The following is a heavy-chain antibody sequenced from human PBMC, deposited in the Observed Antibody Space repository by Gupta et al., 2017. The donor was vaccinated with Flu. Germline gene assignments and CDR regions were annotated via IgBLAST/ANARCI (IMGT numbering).Heavy chain of an antibody. J-gene: IGHJ4*02. CDR1: GGSISSSSYY. Sequence: QLQLQESGPGLVKPSETLSLTCTVSGGSISSSSYYWGWIRQPPGKGLEWIGSIYYSGSTYYNPSLKSRVTISVDTSKNQFSLKLSSVTAADTAVYYCARHRNDILTGYSYYFDYWGQGTLVTVSS. D-gene: IGHD3-9*01. CDR2: IYYSGST. V-gene: IGHV4-39*01. CDR3: ARHRNDILTGYSYYFDY.